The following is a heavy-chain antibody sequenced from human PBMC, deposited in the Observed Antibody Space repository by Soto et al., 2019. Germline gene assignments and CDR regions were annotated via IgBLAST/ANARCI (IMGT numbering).Heavy chain of an antibody. CDR2: IIPILGIA. D-gene: IGHD6-19*01. V-gene: IGHV1-69*02. J-gene: IGHJ4*02. CDR3: AASDGSGWLGY. CDR1: GGTFSSYT. Sequence: QVQLVQSGAEVKKPGSSVKVSCKASGGTFSSYTISWVRQAPGQGLEWMGRIIPILGIANYAQKFQGRVTITADKSTSTAYRELSSLRSEDTAVYCCAASDGSGWLGYGGQGTLVTVSS.